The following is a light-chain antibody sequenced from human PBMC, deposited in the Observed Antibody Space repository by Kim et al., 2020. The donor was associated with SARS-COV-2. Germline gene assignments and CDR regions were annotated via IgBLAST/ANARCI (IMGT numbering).Light chain of an antibody. CDR3: QTWGSGIVV. CDR2: LNSDGSH. Sequence: APVKLTCTLSSGHSSYAIAWHQQQPEKGPRYLMRLNSDGSHRKGDGIPDRFSGSSSGAERYLTISSLQSEDETDYYCQTWGSGIVVFGGGTQLTVL. J-gene: IGLJ2*01. V-gene: IGLV4-69*01. CDR1: SGHSSYA.